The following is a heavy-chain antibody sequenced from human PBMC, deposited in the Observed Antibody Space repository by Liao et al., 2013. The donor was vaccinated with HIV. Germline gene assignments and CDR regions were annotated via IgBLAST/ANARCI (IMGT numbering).Heavy chain of an antibody. CDR1: GGSFSAYY. CDR2: INHSGSA. V-gene: IGHV4-34*10. CDR3: ARGGQGEYYDSSAYYYGRTALGFVDC. Sequence: QLQLQESGPGLVKPSETLSLTCAVYGGSFSAYYWTWIRQPPGKGLEWIGEINHSGSAHYNPSLKSRVTISVDTSKNQFYLKLSSVTAADTAVYYCARGGQGEYYDSSAYYYGRTALGFVDCWGRGNPSVTVSS. J-gene: IGHJ4*02. D-gene: IGHD3-22*01.